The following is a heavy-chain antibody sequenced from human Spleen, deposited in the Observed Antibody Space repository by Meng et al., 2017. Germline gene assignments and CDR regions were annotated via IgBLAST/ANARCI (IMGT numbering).Heavy chain of an antibody. J-gene: IGHJ3*01. CDR1: GGSIRRVSYY. D-gene: IGHD6-13*01. CDR3: ARSISSAEDDAFDV. Sequence: SETLSLTCTVSGGSIRRVSYYWSWFRPPAGKELEWIGLIFTSGTTNYNPSVMSRVTISLDTSTFKDQFSLEVSSLTAADTAVYYCARSISSAEDDAFDVWGQGTMVTVSS. CDR2: IFTSGTT. V-gene: IGHV4-61*02.